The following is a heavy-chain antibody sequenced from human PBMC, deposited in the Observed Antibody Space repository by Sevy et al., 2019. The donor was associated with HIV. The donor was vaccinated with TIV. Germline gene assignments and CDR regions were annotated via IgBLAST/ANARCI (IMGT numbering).Heavy chain of an antibody. D-gene: IGHD6-13*01. V-gene: IGHV3-48*03. CDR1: GFTFSSYK. Sequence: GGSLRLSCAASGFTFSSYKMNWVRQAPGKGLEWISYISSSGSTIYYADSVKGRFTISRDNAKNSLYLQMNSLRAEDTAVYYCAKLRRYNSSWDAFDIWGQGTIITVSS. CDR3: AKLRRYNSSWDAFDI. CDR2: ISSSGSTI. J-gene: IGHJ3*02.